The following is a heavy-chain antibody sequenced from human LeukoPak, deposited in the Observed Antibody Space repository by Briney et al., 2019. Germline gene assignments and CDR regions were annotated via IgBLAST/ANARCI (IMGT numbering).Heavy chain of an antibody. CDR2: IFHSGVT. CDR3: ARRTGTVTSPWYFDL. CDR1: GGSFSGYY. J-gene: IGHJ2*01. V-gene: IGHV4-34*12. D-gene: IGHD4-17*01. Sequence: SETLSLTCAVYGGSFSGYYWTWIRQTPGKGLKWIGEIFHSGVTNYNPSLKSRLTISVDTSKNQFSLNLHSVTAADTASYYCARRTGTVTSPWYFDLWGRGTLVTVSS.